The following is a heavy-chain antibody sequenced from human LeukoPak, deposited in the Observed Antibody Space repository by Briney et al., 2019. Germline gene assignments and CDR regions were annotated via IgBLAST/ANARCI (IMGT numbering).Heavy chain of an antibody. Sequence: NPSETLSLTCTVSGGSISSYYWSWIRQPPGKGLEWIGYIYYSGSTNCNPSLKSRVTISVDTSKNQFSLKLSSVTAADTAVYYCARVVAGRTNWFDPWGQGTLVTVSS. J-gene: IGHJ5*02. D-gene: IGHD6-19*01. V-gene: IGHV4-59*01. CDR1: GGSISSYY. CDR2: IYYSGST. CDR3: ARVVAGRTNWFDP.